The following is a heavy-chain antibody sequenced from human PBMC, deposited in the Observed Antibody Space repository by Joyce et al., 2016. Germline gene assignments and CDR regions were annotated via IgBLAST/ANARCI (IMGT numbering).Heavy chain of an antibody. CDR3: ARDSSGFPYYFDY. D-gene: IGHD5-12*01. CDR2: IYYPGGT. V-gene: IGHV4-61*08. Sequence: QVQLQESGPGLVKPSETLSLTCAVSGGSVRSGDYYWGWIRQPPGKGLEWIGYIYYPGGTNYNPSLKNRVTISVHTARNQFSLKLKSVTAADTAVYYCARDSSGFPYYFDYWGQGALVTVSS. J-gene: IGHJ4*02. CDR1: GGSVRSGDYY.